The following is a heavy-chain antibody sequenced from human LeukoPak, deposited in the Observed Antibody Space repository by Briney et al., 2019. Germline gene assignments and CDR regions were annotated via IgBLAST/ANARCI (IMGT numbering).Heavy chain of an antibody. CDR3: AKGGYSSGWYAN. D-gene: IGHD6-19*01. J-gene: IGHJ4*02. Sequence: PGGSLRLSCAASGFTFDDYTMHWVRQAPGKGLEWVSLISWDGGSTYYADSVKGRFTISRDNSKNSLYLQMNSLKTEDTALYYCAKGGYSSGWYANWGQGTLVTVSS. CDR2: ISWDGGST. CDR1: GFTFDDYT. V-gene: IGHV3-43*01.